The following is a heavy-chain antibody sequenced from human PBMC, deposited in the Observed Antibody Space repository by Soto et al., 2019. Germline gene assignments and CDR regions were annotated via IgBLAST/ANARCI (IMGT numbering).Heavy chain of an antibody. Sequence: GASVKVSCKASGYTFTNYYMHGVRQAPGQGLEWMGIINPSGGSTSYAQKFQGRVTMTRDTSTSTVYMELSSLRSEDTAVYYCARASVHYDSSGYRYYFDYWGQGTLVTVSS. D-gene: IGHD3-22*01. CDR3: ARASVHYDSSGYRYYFDY. CDR2: INPSGGST. CDR1: GYTFTNYY. J-gene: IGHJ4*02. V-gene: IGHV1-46*01.